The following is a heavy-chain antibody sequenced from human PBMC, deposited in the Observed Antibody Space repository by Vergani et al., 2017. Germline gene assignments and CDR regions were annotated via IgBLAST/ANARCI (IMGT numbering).Heavy chain of an antibody. D-gene: IGHD4-17*01. CDR1: GGTFSSYT. J-gene: IGHJ6*02. CDR3: ASVELGYGDYYYDGMDV. V-gene: IGHV1-69*02. Sequence: QVQLVQSGAEVKKPGSSVKVSCKASGGTFSSYTISWVRQAPGQGLEWMGRIIPILGIANYAQKFQGRVTITADKSTSTAYMELSSLRSEDTAVYYCASVELGYGDYYYDGMDVWGQGTTVTVSS. CDR2: IIPILGIA.